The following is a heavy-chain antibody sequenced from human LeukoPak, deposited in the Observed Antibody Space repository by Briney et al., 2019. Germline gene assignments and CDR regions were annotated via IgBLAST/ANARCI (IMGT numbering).Heavy chain of an antibody. CDR2: ISVSTGKT. D-gene: IGHD2-15*01. CDR3: ARDSRVGISGVGYFDY. Sequence: ASVKVSCKASGYTFSNYGISWVRQAPGEGLEWMGWISVSTGKTKYVQKFQGRVTMTTDTSTSTSYMELRSLRSDDTAVYYCARDSRVGISGVGYFDYWGQGTLVTVSS. CDR1: GYTFSNYG. V-gene: IGHV1-18*01. J-gene: IGHJ4*02.